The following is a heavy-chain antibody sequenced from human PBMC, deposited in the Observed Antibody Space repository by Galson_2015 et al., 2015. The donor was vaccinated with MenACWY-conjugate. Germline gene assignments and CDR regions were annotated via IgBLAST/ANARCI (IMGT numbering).Heavy chain of an antibody. CDR1: GFTFSNYA. Sequence: SLRLSCAASGFTFSNYAMNWVRQSPGKGLEWISVISGTGGGNTYYADSVKGRFTISRDNSKNTLYLQLNSLRAEDTAVYYCAKSLVLSFCSSTSCHTGFDHWGQGTLVTVSS. V-gene: IGHV3-23*01. J-gene: IGHJ4*02. D-gene: IGHD2-2*02. CDR2: ISGTGGGNT. CDR3: AKSLVLSFCSSTSCHTGFDH.